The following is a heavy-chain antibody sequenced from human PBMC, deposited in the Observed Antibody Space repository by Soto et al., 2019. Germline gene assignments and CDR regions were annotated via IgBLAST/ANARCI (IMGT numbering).Heavy chain of an antibody. Sequence: ASVKVSRKASGYTFTGYYIHWVREAPGQGLGWMGWINPQTGGTSYAQKFQGRVTLSRDTSINTAYLELSRLTFDDAAVYFCARERYQVISDGMDVWGQGTTVTVSS. CDR3: ARERYQVISDGMDV. CDR2: INPQTGGT. V-gene: IGHV1-2*02. D-gene: IGHD2-2*01. J-gene: IGHJ6*02. CDR1: GYTFTGYY.